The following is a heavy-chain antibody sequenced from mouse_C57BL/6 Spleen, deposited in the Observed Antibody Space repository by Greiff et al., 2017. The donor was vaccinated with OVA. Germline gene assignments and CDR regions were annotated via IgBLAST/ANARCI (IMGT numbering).Heavy chain of an antibody. Sequence: QVQLQQPGAELVKPGASVKLSCKASGYTFTSYWMHWMKQRPGRGLEWIGRIDPNSGGTKYNEKFKNKATLTVYKPSSTAYMQLSSLTSEDSAVYYCSSSIYYYGSSQRYYYAMDYWGQGTSVTVSS. V-gene: IGHV1-72*01. D-gene: IGHD1-1*01. CDR3: SSSIYYYGSSQRYYYAMDY. J-gene: IGHJ4*01. CDR2: IDPNSGGT. CDR1: GYTFTSYW.